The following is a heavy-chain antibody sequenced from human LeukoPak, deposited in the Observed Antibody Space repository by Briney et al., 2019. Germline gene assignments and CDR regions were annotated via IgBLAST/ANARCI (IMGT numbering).Heavy chain of an antibody. CDR1: GFIFSNYA. CDR3: AKWGDYDILTGYYDSDY. CDR2: IGGRDGGT. J-gene: IGHJ4*02. Sequence: GGSLRLSCAASGFIFSNYAMSWVRQAPGKGLEWVSAIGGRDGGTYYADSAKGRFTVSRDDPKNTLYLQMNTLRAEDTAVYYCAKWGDYDILTGYYDSDYWGQGTLVTVSS. V-gene: IGHV3-23*01. D-gene: IGHD3-9*01.